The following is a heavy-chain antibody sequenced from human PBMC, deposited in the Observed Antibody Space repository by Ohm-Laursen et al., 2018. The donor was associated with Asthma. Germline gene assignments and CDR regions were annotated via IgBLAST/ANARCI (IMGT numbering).Heavy chain of an antibody. D-gene: IGHD3-22*01. CDR3: ARYYYDSSGYYSDYYYGMDV. Sequence: TLSLTCTVSGGSISSGGYYWSWIRQHPGKGLEWTGYIYYSGSTYYNPSLKSRVTISVDTSKNQFSLKLSSVTAADTAVYYCARYYYDSSGYYSDYYYGMDVWGQGTTVTVSS. CDR1: GGSISSGGYY. CDR2: IYYSGST. J-gene: IGHJ6*02. V-gene: IGHV4-31*03.